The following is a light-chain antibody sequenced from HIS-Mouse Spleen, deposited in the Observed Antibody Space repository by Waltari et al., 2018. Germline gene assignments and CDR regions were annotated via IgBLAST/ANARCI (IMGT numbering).Light chain of an antibody. CDR2: KDS. V-gene: IGLV3-25*03. CDR3: QSADSSGTWV. J-gene: IGLJ3*02. Sequence: SYELTQPPPVSVSPGQTARITCSVDAFPKQYAHWYQQKPGQAPVLVIYKDSERPSGIPERFSGSSSGTTVTLTISGVQAEDEADYYCQSADSSGTWVFGGGTKLTVL. CDR1: AFPKQY.